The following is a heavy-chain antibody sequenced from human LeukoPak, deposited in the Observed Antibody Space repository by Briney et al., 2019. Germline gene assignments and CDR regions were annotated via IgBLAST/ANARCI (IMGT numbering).Heavy chain of an antibody. CDR2: INIDNGDT. Sequence: ASVKVSCKASGYFFTGYHVHWVRQAPGQGLEWMGRINIDNGDTNSAQKFQGRITMARDTSISTAYMELTWLTSDDTAVYYCARVYHSSSWVYYYYYGMDVWGQGTTVTVSS. CDR1: GYFFTGYH. D-gene: IGHD6-13*01. V-gene: IGHV1-2*02. J-gene: IGHJ6*02. CDR3: ARVYHSSSWVYYYYYGMDV.